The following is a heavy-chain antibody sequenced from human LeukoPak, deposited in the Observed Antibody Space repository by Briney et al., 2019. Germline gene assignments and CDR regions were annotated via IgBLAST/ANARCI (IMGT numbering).Heavy chain of an antibody. D-gene: IGHD2-2*02. V-gene: IGHV3-21*01. CDR1: GFTFSSYS. CDR3: AGDEYCSSTSCYTISGYYYYGMDV. Sequence: GGSLRLSCAASGFTFSSYSMNWVRQAPGKGLEWVSSISSSSSYIYYADSVKGRFTISRDNAKNSLYLQMNSLRAEDTAVYYCAGDEYCSSTSCYTISGYYYYGMDVWGKGTTVTVSS. J-gene: IGHJ6*04. CDR2: ISSSSSYI.